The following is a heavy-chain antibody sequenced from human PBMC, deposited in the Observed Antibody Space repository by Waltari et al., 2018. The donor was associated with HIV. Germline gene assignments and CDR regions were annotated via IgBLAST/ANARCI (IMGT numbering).Heavy chain of an antibody. CDR2: TYYTSKWFY. D-gene: IGHD5-12*01. CDR3: ARGWLRDYFDY. CDR1: GDSVYRNGGA. V-gene: IGHV6-1*01. Sequence: VQLQQSGPGLVKASQTLSLTSAISGDSVYRNGGAWNWIRQSPSRGLEWLERTYYTSKWFYDYAVSVKSRITINPDTSKNHFSLQLNSVTLEDTAVYFCARGWLRDYFDYWGQGTLVTVSS. J-gene: IGHJ4*02.